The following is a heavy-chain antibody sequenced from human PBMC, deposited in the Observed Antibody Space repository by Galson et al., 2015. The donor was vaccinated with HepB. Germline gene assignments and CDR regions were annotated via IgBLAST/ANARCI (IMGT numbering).Heavy chain of an antibody. CDR2: IMGDGGVT. CDR3: VKDFGRAGLVAGC. V-gene: IGHV3-23*01. CDR1: GFTFSFSIYA. Sequence: SLRLSCAASGFTFSFSIYAMSWVRQAPGKGLEWVSGIMGDGGVTDYAHFVEGRFTISRDNSKNTLYLQMNSLRPEDTAMYYCVKDFGRAGLVAGCWGQGTLVTVSS. D-gene: IGHD3/OR15-3a*01. J-gene: IGHJ4*02.